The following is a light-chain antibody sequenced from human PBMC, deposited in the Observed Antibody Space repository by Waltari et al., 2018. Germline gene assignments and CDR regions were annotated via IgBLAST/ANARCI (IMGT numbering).Light chain of an antibody. CDR1: QTVLCNYNNKNH. CDR3: QQYFSYPRT. J-gene: IGKJ2*01. Sequence: DIVMTQSPDSLAVFLGGRATTICKSSQTVLCNYNNKNHLAWFQQKPGQPPKLLISWGSTRESGVPDRFSGSGSGTAFTLTISNLQAEDEAVYYCQQYFSYPRTFGLGTKVEI. CDR2: WGS. V-gene: IGKV4-1*01.